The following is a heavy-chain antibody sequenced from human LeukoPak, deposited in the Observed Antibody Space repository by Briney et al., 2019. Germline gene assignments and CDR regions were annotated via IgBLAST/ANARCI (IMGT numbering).Heavy chain of an antibody. Sequence: SETLSLTCSVSGGSISSDSYSWSWIRQPAGKGLEWIGRIYTSGSTNYNPSLKSRVTISVDPSKNQFPLKVSSVTAADPAVYYCARSYSSSSVLSYYYFYMDVWGKGTTVTVSS. CDR2: IYTSGST. CDR3: ARSYSSSSVLSYYYFYMDV. J-gene: IGHJ6*03. D-gene: IGHD6-13*01. CDR1: GGSISSDSYS. V-gene: IGHV4-61*02.